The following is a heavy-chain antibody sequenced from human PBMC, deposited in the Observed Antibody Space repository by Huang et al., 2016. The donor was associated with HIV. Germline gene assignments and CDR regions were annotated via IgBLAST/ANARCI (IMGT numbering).Heavy chain of an antibody. CDR3: ARDRITQCNGGRCYSDWSDP. D-gene: IGHD2-15*01. V-gene: IGHV4-30-4*08. CDR2: IYYTGPT. CDR1: GDSISRGGYL. J-gene: IGHJ5*02. Sequence: QVQLQESGPGPVKPSQTLSLTCTVSGDSISRGGYLWSWILQSPGKGLEWIGSIYYTGPTSYTPSRMSRVTMSVDTSKNQFSLRLTSVTAEDTAVYYCARDRITQCNGGRCYSDWSDPWGQGTLVIVSS.